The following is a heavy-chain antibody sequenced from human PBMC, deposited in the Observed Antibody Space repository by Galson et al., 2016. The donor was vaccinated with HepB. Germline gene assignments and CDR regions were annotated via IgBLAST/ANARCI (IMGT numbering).Heavy chain of an antibody. CDR2: ISSGSAYK. D-gene: IGHD3-10*01. V-gene: IGHV3-21*01. CDR1: GFTFRNYH. J-gene: IGHJ3*02. Sequence: SLRLSCAGSGFTFRNYHMNWVRQTPGKGLEWVSSISSGSAYKYYADSVKGRFSIFRDNAKNSLYLQMNSLRVVDTAVYYCARPRDNYGHAIDISGQGTMVTVSS. CDR3: ARPRDNYGHAIDI.